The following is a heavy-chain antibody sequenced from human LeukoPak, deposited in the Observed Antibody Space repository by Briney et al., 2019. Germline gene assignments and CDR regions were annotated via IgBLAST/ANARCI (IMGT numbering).Heavy chain of an antibody. D-gene: IGHD6-19*01. Sequence: PEGSLRLSCAASGFTLSTSWMIWVRQAPGKGLEWVANIKEDGSEKYYVDSVKGRFTISRDNAKNSLYLQMNSLRAEDTAVYYCASGYYSGWYIPYYWGQGTLVTVSS. CDR2: IKEDGSEK. V-gene: IGHV3-7*01. CDR3: ASGYYSGWYIPYY. J-gene: IGHJ4*02. CDR1: GFTLSTSW.